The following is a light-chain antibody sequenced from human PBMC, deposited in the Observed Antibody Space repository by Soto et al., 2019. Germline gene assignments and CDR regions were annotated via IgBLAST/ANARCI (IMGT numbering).Light chain of an antibody. CDR1: QSVSSY. Sequence: EIVVTQSPSTLSLSPVERSTLSGRASQSVSSYLAWYQQKPGQAPRLLIYDASNRATGIPARFSGSGSGTDFTLTISSLEPEDFAVYYCQQRSNWPRTFGQGTKVDIK. CDR3: QQRSNWPRT. V-gene: IGKV3-11*01. J-gene: IGKJ1*01. CDR2: DAS.